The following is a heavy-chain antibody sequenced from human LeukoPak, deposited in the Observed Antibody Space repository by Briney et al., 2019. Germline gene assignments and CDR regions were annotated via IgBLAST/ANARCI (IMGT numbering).Heavy chain of an antibody. V-gene: IGHV4-59*08. CDR2: MYYSGST. Sequence: SETLSLTCTVSGDSIAGFYWSWFRQSPGKGLEWIGYMYYSGSTNYNPSLKSRATISVDTSKKQFSLKLSSVTAADTAVYYCARRSMVRTVGYYYGMDVWGQGTLVTVSS. CDR3: ARRSMVRTVGYYYGMDV. CDR1: GDSIAGFY. J-gene: IGHJ6*02. D-gene: IGHD4/OR15-4a*01.